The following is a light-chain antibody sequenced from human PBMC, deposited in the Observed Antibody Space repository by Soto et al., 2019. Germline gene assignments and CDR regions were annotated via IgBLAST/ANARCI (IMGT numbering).Light chain of an antibody. CDR3: QHLKSCPSAYA. CDR1: QGISSY. V-gene: IGKV1-8*01. J-gene: IGKJ4*01. CDR2: AAS. Sequence: AIRMTQSPSSLSASTGDRVTITCRASQGISSYLAWYQQKPGKAPKLLIYAASTLKSGVPSRFSGSGSGTNFTLTLSFLQSEDFATYYCQHLKSCPSAYAFGGGTKVEL.